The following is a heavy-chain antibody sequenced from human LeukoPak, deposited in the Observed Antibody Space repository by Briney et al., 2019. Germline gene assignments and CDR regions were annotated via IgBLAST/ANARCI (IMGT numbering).Heavy chain of an antibody. Sequence: GQSLKISCSGSTYNFTTFWIGWVRQMPGKGPEWMGIINPTDSYTKYNPSFQGHVTISVDRSISTAYLQWNSLKASDTAMYFCARFVSRGVEVADRLPDYWGQGTLVTVSS. J-gene: IGHJ4*02. CDR2: INPTDSYT. V-gene: IGHV5-51*01. CDR1: TYNFTTFW. CDR3: ARFVSRGVEVADRLPDY. D-gene: IGHD6-19*01.